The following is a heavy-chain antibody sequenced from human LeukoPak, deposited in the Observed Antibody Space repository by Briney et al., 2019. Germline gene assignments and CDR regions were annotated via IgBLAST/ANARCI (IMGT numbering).Heavy chain of an antibody. J-gene: IGHJ5*02. D-gene: IGHD3-10*01. CDR2: IHHSGST. CDR3: ANYGSGSYRFDP. CDR1: GGSISSGGCY. V-gene: IGHV4-31*03. Sequence: TSETLSLTCTVSGGSISSGGCYWSWIRQHPGKGLEWIGYIHHSGSTYYNPSLKSRLIISLDTSKNQFSLKLNSVTAADTAVYYCANYGSGSYRFDPWGQGTLVTVSS.